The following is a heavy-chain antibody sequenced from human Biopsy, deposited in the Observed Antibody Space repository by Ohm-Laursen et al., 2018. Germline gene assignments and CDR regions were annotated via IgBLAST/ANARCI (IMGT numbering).Heavy chain of an antibody. Sequence: SETLSLTCTVSGVSINGGRYYWHWLRHHPGEGLEWIENIFYSANTYSTPSLKSRVTISVDTSKNQFSLKLSSVTAADTAVYYCARLGSGDYFPTFFDCWGQGALVTVSS. J-gene: IGHJ4*02. D-gene: IGHD5-12*01. CDR1: GVSINGGRYY. CDR2: IFYSANT. V-gene: IGHV4-31*03. CDR3: ARLGSGDYFPTFFDC.